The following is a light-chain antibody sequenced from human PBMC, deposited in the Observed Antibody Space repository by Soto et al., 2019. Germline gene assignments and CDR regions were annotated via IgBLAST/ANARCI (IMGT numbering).Light chain of an antibody. Sequence: QSALTQPPSASGSPGQSVTISCSGANSDFAGYNFVSWFQQHPGKAPRLIIYEVNERPSGVPHRFSGSKSGITASLTISGLQADDEAEYFCISYKTDDTFLFGTGTKVTVL. CDR2: EVN. J-gene: IGLJ1*01. CDR1: NSDFAGYNF. V-gene: IGLV2-8*01. CDR3: ISYKTDDTFL.